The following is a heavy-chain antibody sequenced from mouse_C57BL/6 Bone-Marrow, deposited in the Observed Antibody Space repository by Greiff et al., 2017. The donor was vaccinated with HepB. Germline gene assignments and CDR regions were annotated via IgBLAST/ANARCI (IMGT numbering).Heavy chain of an antibody. CDR1: GYTFTSYG. Sequence: QVQLQQSGAELARPGASVKLSCKASGYTFTSYGISWVKQRTGQGLEWIGEIYPRSGNTYYNEKFKGKATLTADKSSSTAYMELRSLTSEDSAVYFCARSDGYNWYFDVWGTGTTVTVSS. CDR3: ARSDGYNWYFDV. CDR2: IYPRSGNT. J-gene: IGHJ1*03. D-gene: IGHD2-3*01. V-gene: IGHV1-81*01.